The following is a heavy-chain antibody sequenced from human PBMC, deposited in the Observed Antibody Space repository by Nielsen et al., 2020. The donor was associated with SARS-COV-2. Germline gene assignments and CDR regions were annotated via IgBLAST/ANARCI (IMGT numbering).Heavy chain of an antibody. Sequence: GESLKISCKVSEFNFSDYTLNWVRQAPGKGLEWVSSISRTHTYIYYADSVKGRFTISRDNSDNSLYLQMNSLRPEDTAIYYCARPIYCSSSTCARSAFDIWGQGTMVTVSS. D-gene: IGHD2-2*01. CDR2: ISRTHTYI. V-gene: IGHV3-21*01. CDR3: ARPIYCSSSTCARSAFDI. J-gene: IGHJ3*02. CDR1: EFNFSDYT.